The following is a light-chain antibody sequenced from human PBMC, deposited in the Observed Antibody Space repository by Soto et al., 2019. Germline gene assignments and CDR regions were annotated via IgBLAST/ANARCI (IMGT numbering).Light chain of an antibody. CDR1: QRVGNN. J-gene: IGKJ1*01. CDR3: QQYDSSFPA. V-gene: IGKV3-20*01. CDR2: DAC. Sequence: TQSRGTLSVSPGERSTLSCRATQRVGNNLAWYQQKPGPAPRLIIYDACSRATGIHARFSGSGSGTDFTLTISRVAPEDFVLYYCQQYDSSFPAFGQGTQLDIK.